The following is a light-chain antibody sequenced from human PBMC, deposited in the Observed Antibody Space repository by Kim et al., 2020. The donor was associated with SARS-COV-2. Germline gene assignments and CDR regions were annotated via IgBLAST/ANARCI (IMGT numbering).Light chain of an antibody. J-gene: IGKJ2*01. V-gene: IGKV1-39*01. CDR3: QQSYSTLMYT. CDR2: AAS. Sequence: ESVGARVTITCRASQSISSYLNWYQQKPGKAPKLLIYAASSLQSGVPSRFSGSGSGTDFTLTISSLQPEDFATYYCQQSYSTLMYTFGQGTKLEI. CDR1: QSISSY.